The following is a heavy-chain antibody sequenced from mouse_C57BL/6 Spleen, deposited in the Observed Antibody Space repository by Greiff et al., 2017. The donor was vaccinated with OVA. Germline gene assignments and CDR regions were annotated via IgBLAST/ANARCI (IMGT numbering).Heavy chain of an antibody. CDR1: GYTFTDYY. CDR2: INPYNGGT. V-gene: IGHV1-19*01. Sequence: EVQLQQSGPVLVKPGASVKMSCKASGYTFTDYYMNWVKQSHGKSLEWIGVINPYNGGTSYNQKFKGKATLTVDKSSSTAYMELNSLTSEDSAVYYCARRGSSSYYAMDYWGQGTSVTVSS. D-gene: IGHD1-1*01. CDR3: ARRGSSSYYAMDY. J-gene: IGHJ4*01.